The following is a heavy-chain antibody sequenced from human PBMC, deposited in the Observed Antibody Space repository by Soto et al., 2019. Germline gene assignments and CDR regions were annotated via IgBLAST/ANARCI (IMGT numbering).Heavy chain of an antibody. D-gene: IGHD4-17*01. V-gene: IGHV2-5*02. CDR2: IYWDDDK. CDR3: AHRTTTVTWWFDP. J-gene: IGHJ5*02. Sequence: QITLKESGPTLVKPTQTLTLTCTFSGFSLTTSGVGVGWIRQPPGKPLEVLALIYWDDDKRYSPSLKSRLTFTKDTSKTQVVLTMTNMYPADTATDFCAHRTTTVTWWFDPCGQGTLVTVS. CDR1: GFSLTTSGVG.